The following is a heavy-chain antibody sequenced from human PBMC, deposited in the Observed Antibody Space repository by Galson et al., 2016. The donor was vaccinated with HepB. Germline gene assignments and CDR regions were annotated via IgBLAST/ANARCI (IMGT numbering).Heavy chain of an antibody. CDR3: AKDEFLEGDYYYYGMDV. CDR2: ISYDGSKK. CDR1: GFTFSSYG. Sequence: SLRLSCAASGFTFSSYGMYWVRQAPGKGLEWVAVISYDGSKKYYADSVKGRFTISRNNSKHTLYLQMSSLRAEDTAVHYCAKDEFLEGDYYYYGMDVWGQGTTVTVSS. D-gene: IGHD3-3*01. V-gene: IGHV3-30*18. J-gene: IGHJ6*02.